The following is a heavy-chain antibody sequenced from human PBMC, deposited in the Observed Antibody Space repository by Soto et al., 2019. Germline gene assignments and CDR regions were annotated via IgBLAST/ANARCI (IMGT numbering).Heavy chain of an antibody. CDR3: AGGRGGGAWGGSGSFVPYWYFDL. CDR1: GGTLSSYN. CDR2: IIPSLGLE. V-gene: IGHV1-69*02. D-gene: IGHD3-10*01. Sequence: QVQLVQSGAEVKKPGSSVKVSCRASGGTLSSYNVNWVRQAPGQGPEWMGRIIPSLGLENYAQKFQDRVTFPADKPPPTPYGELTSLRLADPALYAGAGGRGGGAWGGSGSFVPYWYFDLWGRGTLVTVSS. J-gene: IGHJ2*01.